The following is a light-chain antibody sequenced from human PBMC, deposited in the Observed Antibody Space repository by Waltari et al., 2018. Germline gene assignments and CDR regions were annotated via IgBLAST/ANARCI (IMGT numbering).Light chain of an antibody. V-gene: IGLV2-8*01. Sequence: QSALTQPPSASGSPGQSATISCTGASSDIGAVSWYQHHPGKAPKLMIYDVTKRPSGVPDRFSGSGSGNTASLTVSGLQPEDEADYYCTSDAGSNSNSFYVFGTGTKVTVL. CDR1: SSDIGA. J-gene: IGLJ1*01. CDR3: TSDAGSNSNSFYV. CDR2: DVT.